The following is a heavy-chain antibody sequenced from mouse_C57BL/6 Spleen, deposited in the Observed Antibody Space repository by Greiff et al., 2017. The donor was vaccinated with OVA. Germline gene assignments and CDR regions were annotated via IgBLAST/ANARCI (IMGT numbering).Heavy chain of an antibody. D-gene: IGHD2-4*01. J-gene: IGHJ4*01. Sequence: VKLMESGPGLVAPSQSLSISCTVSGFSLTSYGVSWVRQPPGKGLEWLGVIWGDGGTNYYSALIYRLSISNDNSKSQVFLKLNSLQTDDTATYYCAKSTHEDYDDAMDYWGQGTSVTVSS. CDR3: AKSTHEDYDDAMDY. CDR2: IWGDGGT. CDR1: GFSLTSYG. V-gene: IGHV2-3*01.